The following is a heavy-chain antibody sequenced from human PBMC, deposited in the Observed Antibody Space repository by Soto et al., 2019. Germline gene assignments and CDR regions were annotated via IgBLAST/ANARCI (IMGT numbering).Heavy chain of an antibody. J-gene: IGHJ4*02. CDR3: ARGTAMVYYFDY. Sequence: PFETLSLTCTVSGGSISSYYWSWIRQPPGKGLEWIGYIHYSGSTNYNPSLKSRVTISVDTSKNQFSLKLSSVTAADTAVYYCARGTAMVYYFDYWGQGTLVTVSS. D-gene: IGHD5-18*01. CDR2: IHYSGST. CDR1: GGSISSYY. V-gene: IGHV4-59*01.